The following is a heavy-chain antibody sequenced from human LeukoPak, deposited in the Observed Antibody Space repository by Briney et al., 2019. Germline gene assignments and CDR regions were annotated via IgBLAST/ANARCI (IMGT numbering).Heavy chain of an antibody. CDR1: GYTFINYG. V-gene: IGHV1-18*01. CDR2: ISAYNGVT. J-gene: IGHJ4*02. CDR3: ARDFTFGEFDY. D-gene: IGHD3-10*01. Sequence: GASVKVSCKAAGYTFINYGISWVRQAPGQGLEWMGWISAYNGVTNYAQKLQGRVTMTTDTSTSTAYMELRSLRSDDTAVYYCARDFTFGEFDYWGQGALVTVSS.